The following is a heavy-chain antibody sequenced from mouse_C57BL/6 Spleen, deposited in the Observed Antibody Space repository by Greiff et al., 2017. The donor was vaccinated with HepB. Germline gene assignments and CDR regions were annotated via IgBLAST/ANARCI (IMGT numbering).Heavy chain of an antibody. CDR3: ASPASTMVTAWFAY. V-gene: IGHV5-17*01. J-gene: IGHJ3*01. D-gene: IGHD2-2*01. Sequence: EVRVVESGGGLVKPGGSLKLSCAASGFTFSDYGMHWVRQAPEKGLEWVAYISSGSSTIYYADTVKGRFTISRDNAKNTLFLQMTSLRSEDTAMYYCASPASTMVTAWFAYWGQGTLVTVSA. CDR2: ISSGSSTI. CDR1: GFTFSDYG.